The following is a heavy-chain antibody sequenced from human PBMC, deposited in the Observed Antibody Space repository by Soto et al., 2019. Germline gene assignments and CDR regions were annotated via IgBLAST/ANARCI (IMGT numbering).Heavy chain of an antibody. CDR1: GCTFSSYS. Sequence: PGGSLRLSCAASGCTFSSYSMNWVRQAPGKGLEWVSSISSGSSYIYYADSVKGRFTISRDNAKNSLYLQMNSLRAEDTAVYYCAGEVSYDSSGYYPFDYWGQGTLVTVSS. D-gene: IGHD3-22*01. J-gene: IGHJ4*02. V-gene: IGHV3-21*01. CDR3: AGEVSYDSSGYYPFDY. CDR2: ISSGSSYI.